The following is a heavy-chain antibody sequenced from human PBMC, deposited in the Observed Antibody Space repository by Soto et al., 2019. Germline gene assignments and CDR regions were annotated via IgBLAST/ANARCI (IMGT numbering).Heavy chain of an antibody. CDR3: ARLVVVAPVANV. CDR2: IFYTGTT. CDR1: GGSVSYNSYY. V-gene: IGHV4-39*01. J-gene: IGHJ4*02. D-gene: IGHD2-21*01. Sequence: SETLSLTCSVSGGSVSYNSYYWGWIRQPPGKGLEWVGGIFYTGTTYYNPSLKDRLSISVDTSKNSFSLNLTSVTAADTAVYFCARLVVVAPVANVWGQGTLVTVSS.